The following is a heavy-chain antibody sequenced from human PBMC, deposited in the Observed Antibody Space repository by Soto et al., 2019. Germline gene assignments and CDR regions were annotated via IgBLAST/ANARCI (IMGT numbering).Heavy chain of an antibody. V-gene: IGHV3-7*03. Sequence: WGSLRLSCAASGFTFSSYWMTWVRQAPGKGLEWVTNIKEDGGDKYYVDSVKGRFTISRDNAKNSLYLEMNSLRADDTAIYYCARYYDGSGNSDAFDIWGQGTMVTVSS. CDR3: ARYYDGSGNSDAFDI. D-gene: IGHD3-22*01. CDR2: IKEDGGDK. J-gene: IGHJ3*02. CDR1: GFTFSSYW.